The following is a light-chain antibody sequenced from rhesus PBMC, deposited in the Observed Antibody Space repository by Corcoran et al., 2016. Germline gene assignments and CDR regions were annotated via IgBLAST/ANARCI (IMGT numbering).Light chain of an antibody. V-gene: IGKV3-42*01. CDR2: GAS. Sequence: EIVMTQSPATLSLSPGERATLSCRASQSVFSSLDWYHHKPGQAPKLPIYGASTRATGIPDRVSGSWSGKALTLTIRSLEPEDVGVYYCQQDYTWPLTFGGGTKVEL. J-gene: IGKJ4*01. CDR3: QQDYTWPLT. CDR1: QSVFSS.